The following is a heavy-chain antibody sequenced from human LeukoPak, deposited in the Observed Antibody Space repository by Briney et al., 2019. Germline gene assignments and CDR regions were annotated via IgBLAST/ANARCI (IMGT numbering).Heavy chain of an antibody. D-gene: IGHD3-22*01. CDR3: ARGHDSSGYYYPYYFEY. CDR2: ISSSGSTI. V-gene: IGHV3-48*03. J-gene: IGHJ4*02. Sequence: SCKASGYTFTGYYMHWVRQAPGKGLEWVSYISSSGSTIYYADSVKGRFTISRDNAKNSLYLQMNSLRAEDTAVYYCARGHDSSGYYYPYYFEYWGQGTLVTVSS. CDR1: GYTFTGYY.